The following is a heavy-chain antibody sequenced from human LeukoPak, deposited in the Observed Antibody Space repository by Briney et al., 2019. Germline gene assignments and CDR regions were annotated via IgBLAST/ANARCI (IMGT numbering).Heavy chain of an antibody. CDR2: ISGSGDRT. Sequence: GGSLRLSCAASGFTFSSYAMSWVRQAPGKGLEWVSAISGSGDRTYYADSVKGRFTISRDNSKNTLYLQMNSLRAEDTAVYYCANEGKVGRRYYGSGSYWHAFDIWGQGTMVTVSS. CDR3: ANEGKVGRRYYGSGSYWHAFDI. V-gene: IGHV3-23*01. D-gene: IGHD3-10*01. CDR1: GFTFSSYA. J-gene: IGHJ3*02.